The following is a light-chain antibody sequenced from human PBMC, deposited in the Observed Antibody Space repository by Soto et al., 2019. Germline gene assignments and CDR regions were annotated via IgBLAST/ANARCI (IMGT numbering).Light chain of an antibody. J-gene: IGKJ4*01. Sequence: KLVLSGGGIALVGCRISKRVSSSYLAWYQQKPGQAPRLLIYGASSRATGIPDRFSGSGSRTEYTLTLRSLHADYAAVYFYQHPRSAPRRVGGGTKVDIK. CDR2: GAS. CDR3: QHPRSAPRR. V-gene: IGKV3-20*01. CDR1: KRVSSSY.